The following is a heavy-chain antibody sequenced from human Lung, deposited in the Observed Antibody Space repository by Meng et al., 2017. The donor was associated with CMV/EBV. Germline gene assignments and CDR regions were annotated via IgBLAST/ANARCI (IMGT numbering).Heavy chain of an antibody. D-gene: IGHD3-10*01. CDR3: YGQFHTSLGTNYYYGMDV. CDR1: GYTFTGYN. J-gene: IGHJ6*02. V-gene: IGHV1-2*02. CDR2: LNPNTGNT. Sequence: ASVKVSCNASGYTFTGYNIHWLRQAPGQGLEGMGWLNPNTGNTKYAQKSRGRLTLTRSTSIRTAYMVLSRLKSDDTAVFFCYGQFHTSLGTNYYYGMDVWGQGTTVTVSS.